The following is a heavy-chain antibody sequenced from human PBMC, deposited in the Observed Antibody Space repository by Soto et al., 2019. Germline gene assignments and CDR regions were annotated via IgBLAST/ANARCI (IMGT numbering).Heavy chain of an antibody. D-gene: IGHD2-15*01. CDR1: GGSISSSSYY. V-gene: IGHV4-39*01. Sequence: SETLSLTCTVSGGSISSSSYYWGWIRQPPGKGLEWIGSIYYSGSTYYNPSLKSRVTISVDTSKNQFSLKLSSVTAADTAVYYCARHIRYCSGGSCYSYYYYGMDVWGQGTTVTVSS. CDR2: IYYSGST. CDR3: ARHIRYCSGGSCYSYYYYGMDV. J-gene: IGHJ6*02.